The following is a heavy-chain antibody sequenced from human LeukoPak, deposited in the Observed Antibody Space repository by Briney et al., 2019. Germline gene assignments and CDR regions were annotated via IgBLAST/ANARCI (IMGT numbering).Heavy chain of an antibody. V-gene: IGHV1-2*02. CDR1: GYTFTGYY. J-gene: IGHJ4*02. CDR3: ARGFRRDYRNFDFERYFDY. D-gene: IGHD3-9*01. Sequence: GASVKVSCKASGYTFTGYYMHWVRQAPGQGLEWMGWINPNSGGTNYAQNFQGRVTMTRNTSISTAYMELSSLRSEDTAVYYCARGFRRDYRNFDFERYFDYWGQGTLVTVSS. CDR2: INPNSGGT.